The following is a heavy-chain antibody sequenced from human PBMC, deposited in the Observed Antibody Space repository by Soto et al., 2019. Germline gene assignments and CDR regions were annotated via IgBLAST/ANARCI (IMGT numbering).Heavy chain of an antibody. Sequence: GESLKISCKTSGYRFTSFWIGWVRQKPGKGLEWMGIIYSRDSDTRHSPSFQGQVTISADKSISTAYLQWSSLKASDTAMYYCASGGGYSYGPRYYYYGMDVWGQGTTVTVSS. CDR1: GYRFTSFW. CDR3: ASGGGYSYGPRYYYYGMDV. CDR2: IYSRDSDT. V-gene: IGHV5-51*01. J-gene: IGHJ6*02. D-gene: IGHD5-18*01.